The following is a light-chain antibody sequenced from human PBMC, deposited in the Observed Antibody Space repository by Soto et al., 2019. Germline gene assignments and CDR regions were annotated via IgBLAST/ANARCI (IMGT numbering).Light chain of an antibody. CDR2: EVS. CDR3: CSRAGSGYWWV. CDR1: SSAVGNYL. V-gene: IGLV2-23*02. J-gene: IGLJ3*02. Sequence: QSALTQPASVSGSPRQSISITCTGTSSAVGNYLVSWYQQHPGKAPKLMIYEVSQRPTGVSNRFSGSKSGNSASLTISGLQSEDEDHYYCCSRAGSGYWWVFGGGAQLT.